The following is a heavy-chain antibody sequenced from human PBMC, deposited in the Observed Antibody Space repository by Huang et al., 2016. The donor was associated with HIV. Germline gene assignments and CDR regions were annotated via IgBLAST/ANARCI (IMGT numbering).Heavy chain of an antibody. CDR2: ISNDGSNN. D-gene: IGHD5-18*01. V-gene: IGHV3-30-3*01. Sequence: QVQLVESGEGVVQPGRSLRLSCAASGFPFNNHAMHWVRHAPGKGLDGVAVISNDGSNNYYADSVKGRFTISRDSSKSTLFLHMTSLRTEDTAVYYCARAKDTWDAYDIWGQGTMVIVSS. J-gene: IGHJ3*02. CDR1: GFPFNNHA. CDR3: ARAKDTWDAYDI.